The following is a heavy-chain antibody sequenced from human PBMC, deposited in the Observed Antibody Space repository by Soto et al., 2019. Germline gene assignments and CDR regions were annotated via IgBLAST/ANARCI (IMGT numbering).Heavy chain of an antibody. Sequence: SETLSLTCAVHGGSFSGYSWTWLRQSPGRGLEWIGQINNYGSAIYHPSLKSRVTISIGRPNSEIFLDLTSVTAADTAVYYCARGRITMVRGVTIDYWGQGTLVTVST. CDR3: ARGRITMVRGVTIDY. J-gene: IGHJ4*02. CDR1: GGSFSGYS. V-gene: IGHV4-34*01. D-gene: IGHD3-10*01. CDR2: INNYGSA.